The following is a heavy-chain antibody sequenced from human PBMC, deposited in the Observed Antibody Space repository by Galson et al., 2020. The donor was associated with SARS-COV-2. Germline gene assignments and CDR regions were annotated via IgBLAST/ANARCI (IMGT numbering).Heavy chain of an antibody. J-gene: IGHJ2*01. CDR3: SRLGTYYDILTGYRNWSVDV. CDR2: IRQDGLEN. CDR1: GFTFNNNW. Sequence: QLGESLKISCAASGFTFNNNWISWVRQAPGKGLQWVANIRQDGLENYYVDSVKGRFTISRDNPRNSLFLQMNRLKVEDTAVYFWSRLGTYYDILTGYRNWSVDVWGRGTLLTVSS. V-gene: IGHV3-7*01. D-gene: IGHD3-9*01.